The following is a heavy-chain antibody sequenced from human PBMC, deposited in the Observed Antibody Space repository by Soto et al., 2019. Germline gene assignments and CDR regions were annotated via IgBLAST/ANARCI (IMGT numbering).Heavy chain of an antibody. CDR2: IIPILGIA. CDR1: GGTFSSYT. J-gene: IGHJ6*02. Sequence: QVQLVQSGAEVKKPGSSVKVSSKASGGTFSSYTITWVRQAPGQGLEWMGRIIPILGIANYAQKFQGRVTITADKSTSTAYMELSSLRSEDTAVYYCASAGGLSYYYYGMDVWGQGTTVTVSS. V-gene: IGHV1-69*02. D-gene: IGHD1-1*01. CDR3: ASAGGLSYYYYGMDV.